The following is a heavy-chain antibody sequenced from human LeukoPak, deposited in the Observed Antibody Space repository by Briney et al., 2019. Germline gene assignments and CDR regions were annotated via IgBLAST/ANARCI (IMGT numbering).Heavy chain of an antibody. CDR3: ARDDTDP. J-gene: IGHJ5*02. V-gene: IGHV4-59*01. CDR2: IYYSGST. Sequence: SETLSLTCTVSGGSISSYYWSWIRQPPGKGLEWIGYIYYSGSTNYNPFLKSRVTISVDTSKNQFSLKLGSVTAADTAVYYCARDDTDPWGQGTLVTVSS. CDR1: GGSISSYY.